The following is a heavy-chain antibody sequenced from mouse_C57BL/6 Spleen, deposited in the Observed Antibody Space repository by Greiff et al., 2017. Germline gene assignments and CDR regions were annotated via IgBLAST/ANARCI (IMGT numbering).Heavy chain of an antibody. J-gene: IGHJ4*01. Sequence: VKLVESGPGLVAPSQSLSITCTVSGFSLTSYGVSWVRQPPGKGLEWLGVIWGDGSTNYHSALISRLSISKDNSKSQVFLKLNSLQTDDTATYYCAKGKGGLRPLAMDYWGQGTSVTVSS. D-gene: IGHD2-4*01. CDR1: GFSLTSYG. CDR2: IWGDGST. CDR3: AKGKGGLRPLAMDY. V-gene: IGHV2-3*01.